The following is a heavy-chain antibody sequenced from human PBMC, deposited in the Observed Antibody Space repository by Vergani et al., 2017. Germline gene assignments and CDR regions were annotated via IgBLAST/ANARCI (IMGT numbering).Heavy chain of an antibody. D-gene: IGHD3-10*01. CDR2: IRYDGSNK. V-gene: IGHV3-30*02. J-gene: IGHJ4*02. Sequence: QVQLVESGGGVVQPGGSLRLSCAASGFSFSSFGMPWVRQAPGKGLEWVTFIRYDGSNKYYADSVKGRFTISRDNSKNTVYLQMNSLRTGDTAVYYCAKDGLAYGSGSWYYWGRGTLVTVSS. CDR3: AKDGLAYGSGSWYY. CDR1: GFSFSSFG.